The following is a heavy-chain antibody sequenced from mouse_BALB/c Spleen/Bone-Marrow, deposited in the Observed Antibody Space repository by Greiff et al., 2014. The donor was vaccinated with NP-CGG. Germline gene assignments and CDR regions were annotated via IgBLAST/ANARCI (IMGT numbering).Heavy chain of an antibody. Sequence: QVQLQQSGAELVKPGASVKLSCKASGYTFTGYYMYWVKQRPGQGLEWFGEINPSNGGTNFNEKFKNKATLTVDKSSSTAYMQLSSLTSEDSAVYYCSRGRRDALDYWGQGTSVTVSS. CDR1: GYTFTGYY. CDR3: SRGRRDALDY. J-gene: IGHJ4*01. CDR2: INPSNGGT. V-gene: IGHV1S81*02.